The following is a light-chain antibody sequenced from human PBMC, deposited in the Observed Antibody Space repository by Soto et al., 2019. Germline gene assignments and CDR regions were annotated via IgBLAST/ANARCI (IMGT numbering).Light chain of an antibody. CDR2: DAS. V-gene: IGKV1-5*01. CDR1: QSISSW. Sequence: DIKMTQSPSTLCASVGDRVTIPCRASQSISSWLAWYQQKPGKAPKLLIYDASSLESGVPPRFSGSGSGTEFTLTISSLQPDDFATYYCQQYNSYSRTFGQGTNVDI. J-gene: IGKJ1*01. CDR3: QQYNSYSRT.